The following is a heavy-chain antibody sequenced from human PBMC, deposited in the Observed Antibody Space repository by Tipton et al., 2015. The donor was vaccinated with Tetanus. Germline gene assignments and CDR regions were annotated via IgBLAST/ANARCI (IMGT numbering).Heavy chain of an antibody. J-gene: IGHJ4*02. D-gene: IGHD1-7*01. CDR1: GGSLRDGDHY. CDR2: ISNGNP. V-gene: IGHV4-61*09. CDR3: ARANYDSSKKGPFDS. Sequence: TLSLTCTVSGGSLRDGDHYWSWIRQPAGKGLEWIGHISNGNPDYTPSLKSRVTLSVDTSKNQFSLKLTAVTAADTAVYYCARANYDSSKKGPFDSWGQGSLVIVSS.